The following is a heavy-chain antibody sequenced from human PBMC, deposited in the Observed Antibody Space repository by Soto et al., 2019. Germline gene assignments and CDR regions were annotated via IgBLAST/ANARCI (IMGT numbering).Heavy chain of an antibody. CDR1: GFTFSNYA. Sequence: EVQLLESGGGLVQPGGSLRLSCAASGFTFSNYAVTWVRQAPGKGLEWVSTISGSGGSTYYADSVKGRFTISRDNSKNTLYLQMNSLRAEDTAVYYCAKDQGSSWYAIASWGQGTLVTVSS. V-gene: IGHV3-23*01. D-gene: IGHD6-13*01. CDR3: AKDQGSSWYAIAS. CDR2: ISGSGGST. J-gene: IGHJ5*02.